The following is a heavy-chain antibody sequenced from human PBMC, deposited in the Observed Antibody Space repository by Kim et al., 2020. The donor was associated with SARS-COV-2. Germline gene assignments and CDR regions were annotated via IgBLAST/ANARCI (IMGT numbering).Heavy chain of an antibody. CDR3: ARIFTAMRWSFDL. J-gene: IGHJ2*01. V-gene: IGHV3-72*01. D-gene: IGHD5-18*01. CDR2: MRNKADSDTT. Sequence: GGSLRLSCAASGFTVSGPFMDWVRQAPGKGLEWVGRMRNKADSDTTQYAASLRGRFTVSRDDSTNTLYLQMNSLRTEDTAVYYCARIFTAMRWSFDLWGRGTLVTVSS. CDR1: GFTVSGPF.